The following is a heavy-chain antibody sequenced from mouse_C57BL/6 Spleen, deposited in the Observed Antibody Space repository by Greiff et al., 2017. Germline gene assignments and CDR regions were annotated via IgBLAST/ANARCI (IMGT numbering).Heavy chain of an antibody. D-gene: IGHD1-1*01. V-gene: IGHV5-6*01. CDR2: ISSGGSYT. CDR1: GFTFSSYG. Sequence: EVQRVESGGDLVKPGGSLKLSCAASGFTFSSYGMSWVRQTPDKRLEWVATISSGGSYTYYPDSVKGRFTISRDNAKNTLYLQMSSLKSEDTAMYYCARHGPYYGFDYWGQGTTLTVSS. CDR3: ARHGPYYGFDY. J-gene: IGHJ2*01.